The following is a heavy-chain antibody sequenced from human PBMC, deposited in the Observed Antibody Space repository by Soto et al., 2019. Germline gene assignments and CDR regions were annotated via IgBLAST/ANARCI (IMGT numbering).Heavy chain of an antibody. D-gene: IGHD4-4*01. CDR3: ASNSNFSPNFDY. J-gene: IGHJ4*02. CDR1: GFTFSDYY. Sequence: PGGSLRLSCAASGFTFSDYYMSWIRQAPGKGLEWVSYISSSGSTIYYADSVKGRFTISRDNAKNSLYLQMNSLRAEDTAVYYCASNSNFSPNFDYWGQGTLVTVSS. V-gene: IGHV3-11*01. CDR2: ISSSGSTI.